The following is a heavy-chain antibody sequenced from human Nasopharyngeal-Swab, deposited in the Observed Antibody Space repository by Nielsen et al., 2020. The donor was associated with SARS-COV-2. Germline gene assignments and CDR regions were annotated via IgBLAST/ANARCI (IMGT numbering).Heavy chain of an antibody. V-gene: IGHV6-1*01. Sequence: WIRQSPSRGLEWLGRTYYRSKWNNDYAVSVKSRITINADTSKNQFSLHLNSVTPEDTAVYYCARARGAYGDYYYYYYTDIWGKGTTVTVSS. J-gene: IGHJ6*03. CDR3: ARARGAYGDYYYYYYTDI. CDR2: TYYRSKWNN. D-gene: IGHD4-17*01.